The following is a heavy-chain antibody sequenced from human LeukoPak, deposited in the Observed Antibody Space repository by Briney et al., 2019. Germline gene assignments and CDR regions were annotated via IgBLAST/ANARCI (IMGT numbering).Heavy chain of an antibody. D-gene: IGHD6-13*01. CDR3: ARGYSSSWYPGDYFDY. CDR2: TYYRSKWYN. V-gene: IGHV6-1*01. CDR1: GDSVSSNSAA. Sequence: SQTLSLTCAISGDSVSSNSAAWNWIRQSPSRGLEWLGRTYYRSKWYNDYAVSVKSRITINPDTYKNQLSLQLNSVTPEDTAVYYCARGYSSSWYPGDYFDYWGQGTLVTVSS. J-gene: IGHJ4*02.